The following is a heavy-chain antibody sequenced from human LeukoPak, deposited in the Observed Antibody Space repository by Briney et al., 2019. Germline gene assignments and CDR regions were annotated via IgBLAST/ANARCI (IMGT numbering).Heavy chain of an antibody. Sequence: SETLSLTCTVSGGSISSYYWSWIRQPPGKGLEWIGYIYYSGSTNYNPSLKSRVTISVDTSKNQFSLKLSSVTAADTAVYYCARDGPSMVRGVIKYYYYYGMDVWGQGTTVTVSS. CDR1: GGSISSYY. CDR2: IYYSGST. J-gene: IGHJ6*02. V-gene: IGHV4-59*12. D-gene: IGHD3-10*01. CDR3: ARDGPSMVRGVIKYYYYYGMDV.